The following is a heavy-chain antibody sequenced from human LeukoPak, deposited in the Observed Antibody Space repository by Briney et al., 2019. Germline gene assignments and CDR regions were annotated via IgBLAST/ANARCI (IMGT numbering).Heavy chain of an antibody. Sequence: GGSLRLSCAASGFFVSSSYMSWVRQAPGKGLEWVSIIYSGGSTYYADSVKGRFTISRDNSKNTVYLQMNSLRAEDTAVYYCAKDGNDYGELFDYWGQGTLVTVSS. CDR2: IYSGGST. V-gene: IGHV3-53*01. D-gene: IGHD1-1*01. CDR3: AKDGNDYGELFDY. CDR1: GFFVSSSY. J-gene: IGHJ4*02.